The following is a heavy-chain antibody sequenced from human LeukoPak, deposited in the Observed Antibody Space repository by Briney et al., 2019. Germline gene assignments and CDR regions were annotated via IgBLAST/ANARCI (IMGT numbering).Heavy chain of an antibody. D-gene: IGHD5-24*01. CDR3: ARGRWLQS. CDR2: ISSSASTI. J-gene: IGHJ5*02. CDR1: GFTFSDFY. Sequence: PGGSLRLSCAASGFTFSDFYMSSIRQAPGKGLEWVSYISSSASTIYYADSVKGRFTISRDSAKKSLYLQMNSLRAEDTAVYYCARGRWLQSWGQGTLVTVSS. V-gene: IGHV3-11*01.